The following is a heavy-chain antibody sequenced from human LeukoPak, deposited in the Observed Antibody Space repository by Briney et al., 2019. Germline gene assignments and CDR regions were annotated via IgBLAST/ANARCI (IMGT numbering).Heavy chain of an antibody. CDR1: GFTFSSYA. J-gene: IGHJ3*02. V-gene: IGHV3-30-3*01. CDR2: TSYDGSIK. Sequence: GGSLRLSCAASGFTFSSYAMHWVRQAPGKGLEWVAVTSYDGSIKKYADSVKGRFTFSRDNSKNTLFLQMNSLRPEDTALYYCAREITIFGVVIQRYDAFDIWGQGTMVTVSS. CDR3: AREITIFGVVIQRYDAFDI. D-gene: IGHD3-3*01.